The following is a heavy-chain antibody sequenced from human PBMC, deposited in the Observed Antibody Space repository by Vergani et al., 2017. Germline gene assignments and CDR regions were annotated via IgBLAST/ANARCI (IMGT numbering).Heavy chain of an antibody. CDR2: INHSGST. V-gene: IGHV4-34*01. CDR3: ASIPLRAYDPP. Sequence: QVQLQQWGAGLLKTSETLSLTCAVYGGSFSGYYWSWLRQPPGRGLEWIGEINHSGSTNYNPSLKSRVTISVDTSKNQFSRKLSSVTAADTAVYYCASIPLRAYDPPWGQGTLVTVSS. CDR1: GGSFSGYY. D-gene: IGHD5-12*01. J-gene: IGHJ5*02.